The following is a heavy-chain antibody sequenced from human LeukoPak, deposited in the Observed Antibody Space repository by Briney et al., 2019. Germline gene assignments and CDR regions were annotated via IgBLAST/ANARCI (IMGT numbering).Heavy chain of an antibody. J-gene: IGHJ4*02. D-gene: IGHD6-13*01. Sequence: GGSLRLSCAGSGFTFSSYWMSWVRQAPGKGPEWVANIKQDGSEKNYVDSVKGRFTISRDNAKDSLYLQMNSLRAEDTAVYYCARDGVSVGIAGPHDYWGQGTLVTVSS. CDR2: IKQDGSEK. CDR3: ARDGVSVGIAGPHDY. CDR1: GFTFSSYW. V-gene: IGHV3-7*01.